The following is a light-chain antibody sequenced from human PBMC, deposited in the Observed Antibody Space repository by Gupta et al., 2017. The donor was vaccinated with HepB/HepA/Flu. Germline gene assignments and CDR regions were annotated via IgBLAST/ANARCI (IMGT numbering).Light chain of an antibody. Sequence: QSALTQPPSVSGSPGQSVTISCTGTSSDVGGYNYVSWYQQHPGKVPKLMIYEVTKRPSGVPDRFSGSKSGNTASLTVSGLQAEDEADYYCSSYVGTNTVKFGGGTELTVL. CDR2: EVT. CDR3: SSYVGTNTVK. CDR1: SSDVGGYNY. V-gene: IGLV2-8*01. J-gene: IGLJ2*01.